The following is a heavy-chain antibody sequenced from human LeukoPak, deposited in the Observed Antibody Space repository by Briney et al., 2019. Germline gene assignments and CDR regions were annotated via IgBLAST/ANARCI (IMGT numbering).Heavy chain of an antibody. J-gene: IGHJ4*02. D-gene: IGHD5-12*01. CDR2: IYWDDDK. CDR3: AHSLALGYDFGTLDY. CDR1: GFSLSTSGVG. Sequence: SGPTLVKPTQTLTLTCTFSGFSLSTSGVGVPWIRQPPGKALEWLALIYWDDDKRYSPSLKSRLTITKDTSKNQVVLTMTNMDPVDTATYYCAHSLALGYDFGTLDYWGQGTLVTVSS. V-gene: IGHV2-5*02.